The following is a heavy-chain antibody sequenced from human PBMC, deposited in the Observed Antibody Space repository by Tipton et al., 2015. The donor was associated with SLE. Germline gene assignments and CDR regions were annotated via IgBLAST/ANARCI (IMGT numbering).Heavy chain of an antibody. J-gene: IGHJ4*02. D-gene: IGHD2-8*01. V-gene: IGHV3-30*02. CDR3: ASILGNTNPSDF. Sequence: SLRLSCATSGFTFSSYALSWVRRAPGKGLEWVSFIRFDGNVKQYADSVRGRFTISRDNSKNTLSLQMDSLRPEDTSIYYCASILGNTNPSDFWGQGTLVTVSS. CDR2: IRFDGNVK. CDR1: GFTFSSYA.